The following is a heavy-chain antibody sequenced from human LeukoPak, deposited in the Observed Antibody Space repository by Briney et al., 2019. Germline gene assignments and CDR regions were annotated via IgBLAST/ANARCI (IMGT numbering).Heavy chain of an antibody. Sequence: ASVKVSWKASGGTFSSYAISWVRQAPAQGLEWMGGIIPIFGTANYAQKFQGRVTITADESTSTAYMELSSLRSEDAAVYYCARGLLRYFDWSLNYWGQGTLVTVSS. V-gene: IGHV1-69*13. D-gene: IGHD3-9*01. CDR1: GGTFSSYA. J-gene: IGHJ4*02. CDR3: ARGLLRYFDWSLNY. CDR2: IIPIFGTA.